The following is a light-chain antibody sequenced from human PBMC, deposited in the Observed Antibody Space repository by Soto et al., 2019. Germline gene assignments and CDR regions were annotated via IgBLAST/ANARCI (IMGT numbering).Light chain of an antibody. Sequence: DIPMTQSPSTLSASVGDRVTITCRASQSISSWLAWYQQKPGKAPKLLIYDASSLERGVPSRFSGSGSGTEFTLTIRSLQPDDFATYYFQQYNSYPWTFGQGTKVEIK. J-gene: IGKJ1*01. CDR3: QQYNSYPWT. CDR1: QSISSW. CDR2: DAS. V-gene: IGKV1-5*01.